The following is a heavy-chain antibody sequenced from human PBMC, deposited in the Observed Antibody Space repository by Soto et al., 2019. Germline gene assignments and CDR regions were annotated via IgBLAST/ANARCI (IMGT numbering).Heavy chain of an antibody. V-gene: IGHV4-59*01. CDR3: ARDTSSGWPDY. CDR2: IYYSGST. D-gene: IGHD6-19*01. Sequence: PSETLSLTCTVSGGSISSYYWSWIRQPPGKGLEWIGYIYYSGSTNYNPSLKSRATISVDTSKNQFSLKLSSVTAADTAVYYCARDTSSGWPDYWGQGTLVTVSS. J-gene: IGHJ4*02. CDR1: GGSISSYY.